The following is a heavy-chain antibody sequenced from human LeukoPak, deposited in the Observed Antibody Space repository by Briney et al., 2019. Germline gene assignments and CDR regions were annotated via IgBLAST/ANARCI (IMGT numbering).Heavy chain of an antibody. D-gene: IGHD2-15*01. V-gene: IGHV5-51*01. CDR2: IYPGDSDT. Sequence: PGESLKISCKGSGYSFTTYWIGWVRQMPGKGLEWMGIIYPGDSDTRYSPSFQGQVTISADKSIGIAYLQWSSLKASDTAMYYCARARYCSGGSCYAEYWGQGTLVTVSS. CDR1: GYSFTTYW. CDR3: ARARYCSGGSCYAEY. J-gene: IGHJ4*02.